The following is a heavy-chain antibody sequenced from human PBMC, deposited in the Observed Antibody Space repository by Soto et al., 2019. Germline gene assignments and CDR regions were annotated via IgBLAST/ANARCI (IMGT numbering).Heavy chain of an antibody. D-gene: IGHD3-9*01. CDR3: ARDRPFLTGYYPRSPDAFDI. CDR1: GEAFTSCG. Sequence: GASVKVSWKASGEAFTSCGSSWVRQAPGQGLEWMGWISAYNGNTNYAQKLQGRVTMTTDTSTSTAYMELRSLRSDDTAVYYCARDRPFLTGYYPRSPDAFDIWGQGTMVTVSS. V-gene: IGHV1-18*01. CDR2: ISAYNGNT. J-gene: IGHJ3*02.